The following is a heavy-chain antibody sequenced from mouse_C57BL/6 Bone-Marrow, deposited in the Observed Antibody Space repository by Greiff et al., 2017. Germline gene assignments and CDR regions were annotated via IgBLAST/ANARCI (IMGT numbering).Heavy chain of an antibody. Sequence: VQLQQSGPELVKPGASVQISCKASGYSFTSYYIHWVKQRPGQGLEWIGWIYPGSGNTKYNEKFKGKATLTADTSSSTAYMQLSSLTSEDSAVYYCARVYYGNYGPFAYWGQGTLVTVAA. CDR2: IYPGSGNT. CDR1: GYSFTSYY. V-gene: IGHV1-66*01. CDR3: ARVYYGNYGPFAY. D-gene: IGHD2-1*01. J-gene: IGHJ3*01.